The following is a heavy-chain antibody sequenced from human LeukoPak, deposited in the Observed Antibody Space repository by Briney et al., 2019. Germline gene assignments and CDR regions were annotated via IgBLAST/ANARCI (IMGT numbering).Heavy chain of an antibody. CDR1: GGSISSYY. Sequence: KPSETLSLTCTVSGGSISSYYWSWIRPPAGKGLEWIGRIYTSGSTTYNPSLKSRVTMSLDTSKSQFSLKLSSVTAADTAVYYCAREQRDTAMSRGLDYWGQGTLVTVSS. J-gene: IGHJ4*02. V-gene: IGHV4-4*07. CDR3: AREQRDTAMSRGLDY. CDR2: IYTSGST. D-gene: IGHD5-18*01.